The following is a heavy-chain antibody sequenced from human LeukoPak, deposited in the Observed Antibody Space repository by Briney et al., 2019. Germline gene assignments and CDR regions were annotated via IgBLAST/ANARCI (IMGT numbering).Heavy chain of an antibody. D-gene: IGHD3-16*02. CDR3: ARSHDYVWGSYRYDAFDI. V-gene: IGHV5-51*01. CDR2: IYPGDSDT. J-gene: IGHJ3*02. CDR1: GYRFTSYW. Sequence: GGSLKISFKGSGYRFTSYWIGWVRPMPGKGLEGMGIIYPGDSDTRYSPSFQGQVTISAAKSISTAYLQWSSLKASDTAMYYCARSHDYVWGSYRYDAFDIWGQGTMVTVSS.